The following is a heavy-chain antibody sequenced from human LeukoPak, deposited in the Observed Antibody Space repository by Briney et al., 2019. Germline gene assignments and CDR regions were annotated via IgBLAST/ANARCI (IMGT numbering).Heavy chain of an antibody. V-gene: IGHV4-34*01. D-gene: IGHD3-3*01. CDR2: INHSGST. J-gene: IGHJ4*02. Sequence: SETLSLTCAVYGGSFSGYYWSWIRQPPGKGLEWIGEINHSGSTNCNPSLKSRVTISVDTSKNQFSLKLSSVTAADTAVYYCARTEIQAYGPGPIFGVVTYYFDYWGQGTLVTVSS. CDR3: ARTEIQAYGPGPIFGVVTYYFDY. CDR1: GGSFSGYY.